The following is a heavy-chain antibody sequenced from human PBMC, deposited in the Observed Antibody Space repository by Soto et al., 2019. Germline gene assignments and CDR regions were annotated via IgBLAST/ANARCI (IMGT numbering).Heavy chain of an antibody. CDR2: INSDGSTT. CDR3: ARDTSYSTDY. CDR1: GFTFSSRW. J-gene: IGHJ4*02. D-gene: IGHD2-2*01. Sequence: SLRLSCATSGFTFSSRWMHWVRQAPGKGLVWVSYINSDGSTTTYADSVKGRFTISRDNAKNTVYLQMNSLRVDDTAVYYCARDTSYSTDYWGQGTLVTASS. V-gene: IGHV3-74*01.